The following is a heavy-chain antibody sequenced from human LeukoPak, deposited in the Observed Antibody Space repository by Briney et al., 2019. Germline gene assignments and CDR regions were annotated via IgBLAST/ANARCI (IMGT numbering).Heavy chain of an antibody. CDR1: GGTFSSYA. D-gene: IGHD4-11*01. CDR2: IIPIFGTA. Sequence: SVKVSCKASGGTFSSYAISWVRQAPGQGLEWMGRIIPIFGTANYAQKFQGRVTITADESTSTAYMELSSLRSEDTAVYYCARDLTTVTTFRHYFDYWGQGTLVTVSS. V-gene: IGHV1-69*15. J-gene: IGHJ4*02. CDR3: ARDLTTVTTFRHYFDY.